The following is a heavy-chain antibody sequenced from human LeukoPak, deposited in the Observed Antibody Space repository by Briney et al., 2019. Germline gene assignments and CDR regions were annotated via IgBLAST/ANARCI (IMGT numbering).Heavy chain of an antibody. D-gene: IGHD1-14*01. J-gene: IGHJ4*02. CDR1: GGSFSGYY. CDR3: ARGLRKLLRLFDY. CDR2: INHSGGT. V-gene: IGHV4-34*01. Sequence: SETLSLTCAVYGGSFSGYYWSWIRQPPGKGLEWIGEINHSGGTNYNPSLKSRVTISVDTSKNQFSLKLSSVTAADTAVYYCARGLRKLLRLFDYWGQGTLVPVSS.